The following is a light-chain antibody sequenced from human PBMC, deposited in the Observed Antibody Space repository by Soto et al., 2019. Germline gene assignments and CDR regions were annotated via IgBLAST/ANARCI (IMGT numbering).Light chain of an antibody. CDR2: GAS. J-gene: IGKJ4*01. Sequence: DIQMTQSPSSLSASVGDRVTITCRASQSISGYLNWYQQKPGKAPKVLISGASTLHNGVPSWFSGRGSGTDFTLTISSLQPEDVATYYCQQSLSTLLTFGGGTKVEIK. CDR3: QQSLSTLLT. CDR1: QSISGY. V-gene: IGKV1-39*01.